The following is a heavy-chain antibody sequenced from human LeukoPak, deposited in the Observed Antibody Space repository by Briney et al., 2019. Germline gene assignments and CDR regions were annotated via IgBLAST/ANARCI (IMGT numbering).Heavy chain of an antibody. CDR3: ANAYSEWLVHEAYYFDY. J-gene: IGHJ4*02. CDR2: ISGSGGST. CDR1: GFTFSSYA. D-gene: IGHD6-19*01. V-gene: IGHV3-23*01. Sequence: GGSLRLSCAASGFTFSSYAMSWVRQAPGKGLEWVSAISGSGGSTYYADSVKGRFTISRDNSKNTLYLQMNSLRAEDTAVYYCANAYSEWLVHEAYYFDYWGQGTLVTVSS.